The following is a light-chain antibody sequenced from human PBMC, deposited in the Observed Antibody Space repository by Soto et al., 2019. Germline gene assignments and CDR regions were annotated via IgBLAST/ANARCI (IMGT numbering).Light chain of an antibody. Sequence: EIVLTQSPATLSSSPGERATLSCGASQSVRSSYLAWYQQKPGLAPRLLIYDASSTATGIPDRFSGSGSGTDFAVTISRLEPEDFAVYYCKQYGSSSITYGQGTRLEIK. CDR1: QSVRSSY. V-gene: IGKV3D-20*01. CDR2: DAS. CDR3: KQYGSSSIT. J-gene: IGKJ5*01.